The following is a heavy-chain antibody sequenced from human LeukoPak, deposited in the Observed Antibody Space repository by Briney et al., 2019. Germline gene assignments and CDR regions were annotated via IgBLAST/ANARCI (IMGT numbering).Heavy chain of an antibody. V-gene: IGHV1-18*01. J-gene: IGHJ6*03. D-gene: IGHD2-21*01. CDR2: ISAYNGNA. CDR3: ARDARVIRRIPMDV. CDR1: GYTFTSYG. Sequence: ASVKVSCKASGYTFTSYGISWVRQAPGQGLEWMGWISAYNGNANYAQKLQGRVTMTTDTSTSTAYMELRSLRSDDTAVYYCARDARVIRRIPMDVWGKGTTVTVSS.